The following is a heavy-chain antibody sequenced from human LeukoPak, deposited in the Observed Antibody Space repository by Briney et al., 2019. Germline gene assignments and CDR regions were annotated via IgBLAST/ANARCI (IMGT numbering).Heavy chain of an antibody. CDR2: INPNSGGT. D-gene: IGHD2-15*01. J-gene: IGHJ4*02. CDR3: ARGRYCSGGSCYSFSDYDY. Sequence: GAPVKVSCKASGYTFTGYYMHWVRQAPGQGLEWMGWINPNSGGTNYAQKFQGRVTMTRDTSISTAYMELSRLRSDDTAVYYCARGRYCSGGSCYSFSDYDYWGQGTLVTVSS. V-gene: IGHV1-2*02. CDR1: GYTFTGYY.